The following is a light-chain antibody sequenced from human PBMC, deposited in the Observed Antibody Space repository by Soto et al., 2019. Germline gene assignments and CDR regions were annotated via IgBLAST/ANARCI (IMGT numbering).Light chain of an antibody. V-gene: IGKV3-15*01. CDR3: QQYYNWPLEYT. CDR2: TAS. Sequence: EIVMTQSPGTLSVSPGERVTLSCRASQSVSSKVAWYQQKPGQAPRLLIFTASLRATGVPARFSGSGSGTEFTLTISSLKYEDFAVYWCQQYYNWPLEYTFCQGTKLEI. J-gene: IGKJ2*01. CDR1: QSVSSK.